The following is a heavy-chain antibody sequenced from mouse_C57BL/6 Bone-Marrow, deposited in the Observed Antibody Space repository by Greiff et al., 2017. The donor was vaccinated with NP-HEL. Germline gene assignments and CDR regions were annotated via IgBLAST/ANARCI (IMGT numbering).Heavy chain of an antibody. D-gene: IGHD6-1*01. J-gene: IGHJ4*01. CDR1: GYAFSSSW. CDR2: IYPGDGDT. CDR3: ARGCSEAMDY. V-gene: IGHV1-82*01. Sequence: QVQLKQSGPELVKPGASVKISCKASGYAFSSSWMNWVKQRPGKGLEWIGRIYPGDGDTNYNGKFKGKATLTADKSSSTAYMQLSSLTSEDSAVYFCARGCSEAMDYWGQGTSVTVSS.